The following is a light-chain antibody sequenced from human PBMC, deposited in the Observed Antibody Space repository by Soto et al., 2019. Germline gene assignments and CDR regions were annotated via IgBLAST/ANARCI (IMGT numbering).Light chain of an antibody. Sequence: QSALTQPASVSGSPGQSITISCTGTSSDVGAYNYVSWYQQHPGKAPKLIISEVSDRPSGISARFTGSKSGNVVSLTISGLQTEDEADYFCGSYTTTSTLVFGGGTKLTVL. CDR2: EVS. CDR3: GSYTTTSTLV. J-gene: IGLJ2*01. V-gene: IGLV2-14*01. CDR1: SSDVGAYNY.